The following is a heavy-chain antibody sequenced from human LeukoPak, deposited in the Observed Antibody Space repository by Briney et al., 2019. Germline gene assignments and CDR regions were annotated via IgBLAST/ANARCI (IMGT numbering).Heavy chain of an antibody. Sequence: SVKVSCKASGGTFSSYAISWVRQAPGQGLEWMGGIIPIFGTANYAQKFQGRVTITADESTSTAYMELSSLRSEDTAVYYCARHKERNYYDSSGNYYFDYWGQGTLVTVSS. D-gene: IGHD3-22*01. CDR2: IIPIFGTA. CDR1: GGTFSSYA. J-gene: IGHJ4*02. V-gene: IGHV1-69*13. CDR3: ARHKERNYYDSSGNYYFDY.